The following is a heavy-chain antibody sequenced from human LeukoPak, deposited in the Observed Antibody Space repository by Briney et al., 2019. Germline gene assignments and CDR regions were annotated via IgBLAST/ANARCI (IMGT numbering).Heavy chain of an antibody. V-gene: IGHV4-61*02. J-gene: IGHJ5*02. Sequence: SQTLSLTCTVSGGSISSASYSWIWIRQPAGKGLEWVGRIYTSGSTIYNPSLKGRVTISMDTSNNQFSLKLSSLTAADTAVYYCASLNEGSLDPWGQGTLVTVSS. D-gene: IGHD1-1*01. CDR2: IYTSGST. CDR3: ASLNEGSLDP. CDR1: GGSISSASYS.